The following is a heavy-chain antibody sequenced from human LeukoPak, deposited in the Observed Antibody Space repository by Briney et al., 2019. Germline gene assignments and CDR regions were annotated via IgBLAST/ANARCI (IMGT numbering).Heavy chain of an antibody. D-gene: IGHD4-17*01. V-gene: IGHV3-21*01. CDR3: ARVLTTVTGSPIDY. J-gene: IGHJ4*02. CDR1: GFTFSSYS. Sequence: KSGGSLRLSCAASGFTFSSYSMNWVRQAPGKGLEWVSSISSSSSYIYYADSVKGRFTISRDNAKNSLYLQMNSLRAEDTAVYYCARVLTTVTGSPIDYWGQGTLVTVSS. CDR2: ISSSSSYI.